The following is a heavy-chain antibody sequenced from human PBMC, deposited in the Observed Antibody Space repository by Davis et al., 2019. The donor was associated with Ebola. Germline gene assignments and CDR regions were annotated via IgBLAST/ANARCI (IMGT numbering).Heavy chain of an antibody. CDR2: IWYDGSNT. CDR3: ARENFDFGVPGDYNGMDI. D-gene: IGHD3-3*01. J-gene: IGHJ6*02. V-gene: IGHV3-33*01. CDR1: GFTSSSYG. Sequence: GGSLRLSCAASGFTSSSYGMHWVRQAPGKGLEWVAVIWYDGSNTYYADSVKGRFTISRDNSKNTLYLQMNSLRAEDTAVYYCARENFDFGVPGDYNGMDIWGQGTTVTVSS.